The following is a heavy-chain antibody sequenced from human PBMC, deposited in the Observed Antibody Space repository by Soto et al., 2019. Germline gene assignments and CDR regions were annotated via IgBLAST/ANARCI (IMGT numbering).Heavy chain of an antibody. CDR2: IYWDDDK. J-gene: IGHJ6*02. V-gene: IGHV2-5*02. Sequence: SGPTLVNPTQTLTLTCTFSGFSLSTSGVGVGWIRQPPGKALEWLALIYWDDDKRYSPSLKSRLTITKDTSKNQVVLTMTNMDPVDTATYYCAHSLNHDSSGYYPWYYYYGMDVWGQGTTVTVSS. D-gene: IGHD3-22*01. CDR1: GFSLSTSGVG. CDR3: AHSLNHDSSGYYPWYYYYGMDV.